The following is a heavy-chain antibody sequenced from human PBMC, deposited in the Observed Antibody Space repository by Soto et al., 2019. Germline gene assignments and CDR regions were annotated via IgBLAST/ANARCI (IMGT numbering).Heavy chain of an antibody. V-gene: IGHV3-66*01. J-gene: IGHJ4*02. D-gene: IGHD2-21*01. CDR3: ATNSDRLPRLAFYSFAL. CDR2: IHRGGDT. CDR1: GFSVSANY. Sequence: EVQLMESGGGLVQPGGSLKLSCAASGFSVSANYMLWVRQAPGKGLEWVSIIHRGGDTNYADSVKGRSPISRDNPKNTLYLPMHSLRADVTAVYYCATNSDRLPRLAFYSFALWGRGALATVSS.